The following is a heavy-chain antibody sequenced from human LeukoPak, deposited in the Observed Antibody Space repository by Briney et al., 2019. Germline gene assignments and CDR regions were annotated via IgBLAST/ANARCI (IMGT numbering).Heavy chain of an antibody. CDR2: IVVGSGNT. J-gene: IGHJ3*02. V-gene: IGHV1-58*01. Sequence: TSVKVSCKASGFTFTSSAVQWVRQARGQRLEWIGWIVVGSGNTNYAQKFQERVTITRDMSTSTAYMELSSLRSEDTAVYYCAAAPTYSSGWRRGWAFDIWGQGIMVTVSS. CDR3: AAAPTYSSGWRRGWAFDI. D-gene: IGHD6-19*01. CDR1: GFTFTSSA.